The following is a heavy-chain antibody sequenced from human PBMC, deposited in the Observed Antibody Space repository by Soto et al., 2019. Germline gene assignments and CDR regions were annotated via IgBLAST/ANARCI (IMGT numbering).Heavy chain of an antibody. Sequence: DVQLLESGGGLVQPGGSLRLSCAASEFTFNAYAMTWVRQAPGKGLEWVSAIGGSGGNRYYAGSVRGRFTISRDNSKDTVDLQMNSLRVEDTAVYYCARVASDYINSVDHWGQGILVSVSS. CDR2: IGGSGGNR. V-gene: IGHV3-23*01. CDR3: ARVASDYINSVDH. D-gene: IGHD4-4*01. CDR1: EFTFNAYA. J-gene: IGHJ4*02.